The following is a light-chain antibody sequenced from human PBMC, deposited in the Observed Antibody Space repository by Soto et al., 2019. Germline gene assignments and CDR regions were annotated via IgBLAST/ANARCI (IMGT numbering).Light chain of an antibody. V-gene: IGKV1-39*01. CDR1: QNIKSY. CDR3: QQSYSTPQT. J-gene: IGKJ1*01. CDR2: AAS. Sequence: DMQMTQSPSSLSASVGDRVTSTCRASQNIKSYLNWYQQKPGKVPKLLIYAASSLQSGVPSRFSGGGSGTDFTLTISSLQPEDFAAYYCQQSYSTPQTFGQGTKVEIK.